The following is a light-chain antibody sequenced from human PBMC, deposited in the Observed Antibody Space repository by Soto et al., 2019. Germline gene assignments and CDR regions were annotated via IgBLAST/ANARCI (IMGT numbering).Light chain of an antibody. CDR2: DVT. J-gene: IGLJ1*01. Sequence: QSVLTQPPSASGSPGQSVTISCTGTSSDVGGYNYVSWYQQHPGKAPKLMIYDVTKRPSGVPDRFSSSKSGNTASLTVSGLLAEDEADYYCSSYAGTHIVFGTGTKLTVL. V-gene: IGLV2-8*01. CDR3: SSYAGTHIV. CDR1: SSDVGGYNY.